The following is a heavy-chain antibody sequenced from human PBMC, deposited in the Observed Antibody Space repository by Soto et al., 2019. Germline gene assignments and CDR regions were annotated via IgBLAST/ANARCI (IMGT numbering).Heavy chain of an antibody. Sequence: ASVKVCCKASGYTFTSYGISWVRQAPGQGVEGMGRISPYHGHTNYAPKRQGRVPMTPHTSTSTAYMELRSLSSHDTVVSHCAPGPSPRSFGAFSFYYYYGMHVWRQGTTVTFSS. CDR1: GYTFTSYG. J-gene: IGHJ6*02. CDR3: APGPSPRSFGAFSFYYYYGMHV. D-gene: IGHD3-10*01. CDR2: ISPYHGHT. V-gene: IGHV1-18*04.